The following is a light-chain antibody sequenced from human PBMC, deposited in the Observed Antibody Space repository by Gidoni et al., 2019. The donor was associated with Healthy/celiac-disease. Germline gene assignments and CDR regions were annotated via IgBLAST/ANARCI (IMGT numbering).Light chain of an antibody. Sequence: DIKMTQSPSTLSASVGDRVTNPCRASQSISSYLNWYQQKPGKAPKLLIYAASSLQSGVPSRFSGSGSGTDFTLTISSLQPEDFATYYCQQSYSTPPWTFGQGTKVEIK. CDR1: QSISSY. CDR3: QQSYSTPPWT. J-gene: IGKJ1*01. V-gene: IGKV1-39*01. CDR2: AAS.